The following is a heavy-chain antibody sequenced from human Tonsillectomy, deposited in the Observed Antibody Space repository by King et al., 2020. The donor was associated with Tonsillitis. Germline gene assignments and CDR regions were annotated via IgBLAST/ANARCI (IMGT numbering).Heavy chain of an antibody. CDR1: GFNFSTYG. V-gene: IGHV3-30*03. CDR3: ARGGRDWYDGWDS. D-gene: IGHD1-1*01. Sequence: VQLVESGGGVVQPGRSLRLSCTTSGFNFSTYGMNWVRQAPGKGPEWVSAISFDGNTRHYADSVKGRFTISKDEPKKKLYLQMNXVRLEDTAVYYCARGGRDWYDGWDSWGQGALVSVSS. J-gene: IGHJ4*02. CDR2: ISFDGNTR.